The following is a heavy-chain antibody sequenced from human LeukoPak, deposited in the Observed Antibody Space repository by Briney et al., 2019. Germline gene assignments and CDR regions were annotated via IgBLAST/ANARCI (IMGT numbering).Heavy chain of an antibody. CDR2: TYHSGST. CDR3: AVAGVRYYDSSGLYAFDF. CDR1: GGSMSSSSYF. D-gene: IGHD3-22*01. J-gene: IGHJ3*01. Sequence: KPSETLSLTCTVSGGSMSSSSYFWGWIRQPPGKGLEWIGTTYHSGSTYYHPSLKSRVTISVDTSKNQFSLKLNSVTAADTAVYYCAVAGVRYYDSSGLYAFDFWGQGTMVTVSS. V-gene: IGHV4-39*01.